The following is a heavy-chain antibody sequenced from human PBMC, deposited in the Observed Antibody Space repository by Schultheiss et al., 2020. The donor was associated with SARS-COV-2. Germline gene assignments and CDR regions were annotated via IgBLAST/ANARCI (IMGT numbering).Heavy chain of an antibody. CDR3: ARHSPYGSGRGVWFDP. J-gene: IGHJ5*02. D-gene: IGHD3-10*01. Sequence: SETLSLTCTVSGGSLTSGHYYWGWIRQPPGKGLGSIANIYYNGATYYNPSLKGRVTISLDTSKNQFSLRLSSVTAADTAVYYCARHSPYGSGRGVWFDPWGQGTLVTVSS. CDR1: GGSLTSGHYY. CDR2: IYYNGAT. V-gene: IGHV4-39*01.